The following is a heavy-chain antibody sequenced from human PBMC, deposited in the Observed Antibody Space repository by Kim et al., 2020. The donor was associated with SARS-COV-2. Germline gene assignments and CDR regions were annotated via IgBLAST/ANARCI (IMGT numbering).Heavy chain of an antibody. D-gene: IGHD3-10*01. V-gene: IGHV4-34*01. CDR2: INHSGST. J-gene: IGHJ6*02. CDR1: GGSFSGYY. CDR3: ARVKRRYGSGSYYYYYGMDV. Sequence: SETLSLTCAVYGGSFSGYYWSWIRQPPGKGLEWIGEINHSGSTNYNPSLKSRVTISVDTSKNQFSLKLSSVTAADTAVYYCARVKRRYGSGSYYYYYGMDVWGQGTTVTVSS.